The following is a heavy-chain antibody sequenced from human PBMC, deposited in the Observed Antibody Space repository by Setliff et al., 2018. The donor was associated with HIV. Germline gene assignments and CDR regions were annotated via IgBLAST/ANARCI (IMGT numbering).Heavy chain of an antibody. V-gene: IGHV3-43*01. CDR2: ITWDSGDT. CDR3: AKGADYGDHFDY. CDR1: GFTFDDYT. J-gene: IGHJ4*02. D-gene: IGHD4-17*01. Sequence: QPVGSLRLSCAASGFTFDDYTMHWVRQAPGKGLEWISLITWDSGDTYYVDSVKGRFTITRDNSKNSLYLQMNNLRTEDTALYYCAKGADYGDHFDYWGQGTLVTVSS.